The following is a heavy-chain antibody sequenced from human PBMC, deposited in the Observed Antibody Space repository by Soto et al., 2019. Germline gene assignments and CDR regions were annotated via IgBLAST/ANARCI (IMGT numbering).Heavy chain of an antibody. V-gene: IGHV4-31*03. CDR2: IYYSGST. D-gene: IGHD3-10*01. CDR3: ARYLSYGSGSYPFYYYGMDV. CDR1: GGSISSGGYY. J-gene: IGHJ6*02. Sequence: LSLTCTVSGGSISSGGYYWSWIRQHPGKGLEWIGYIYYSGSTYYNPSLKSRVTISVDTSKNQFSLKLSSVTAADTAVYYCARYLSYGSGSYPFYYYGMDVWGQGTTVTVYS.